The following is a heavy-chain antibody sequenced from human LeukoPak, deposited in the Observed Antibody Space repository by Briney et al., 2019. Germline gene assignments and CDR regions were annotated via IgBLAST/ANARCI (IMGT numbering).Heavy chain of an antibody. CDR1: GGSIISHY. V-gene: IGHV4-59*08. Sequence: SETLSLTCSVSGGSIISHYWTWIRQPPGKGLEWIGNIYHRGTTNYNPSLKSRIVISVDTSKNQFSLKLSSVTAADTAVYYCARQEYYYDSSGYYSGADAFDIWGQGTMVTVSS. CDR3: ARQEYYYDSSGYYSGADAFDI. CDR2: IYHRGTT. J-gene: IGHJ3*02. D-gene: IGHD3-22*01.